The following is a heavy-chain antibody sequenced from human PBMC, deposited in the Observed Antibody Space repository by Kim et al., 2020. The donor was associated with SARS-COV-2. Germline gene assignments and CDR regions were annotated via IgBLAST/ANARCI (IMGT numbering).Heavy chain of an antibody. V-gene: IGHV5-51*01. CDR1: GYSFTSYW. J-gene: IGHJ4*02. CDR3: ARLEWDGDYVFVGDY. CDR2: IYPGDSDT. Sequence: GESLKISCKGSGYSFTSYWIGWVRQMPGKGLEWMGIIYPGDSDTRYSPSFQGQVTISADKAISTAYLQWSSRKDWDTAMYYCARLEWDGDYVFVGDYWGQGTLVTVSS. D-gene: IGHD4-17*01.